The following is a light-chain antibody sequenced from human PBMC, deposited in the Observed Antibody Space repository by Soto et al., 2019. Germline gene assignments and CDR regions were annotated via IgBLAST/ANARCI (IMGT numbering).Light chain of an antibody. CDR3: SSFTGGSTSYV. V-gene: IGLV2-14*01. J-gene: IGLJ1*01. CDR2: DVS. Sequence: QTALTQPASVSGSPGQSIAISCTGTSGDVGAYDFVSWHQQHPGKAPKLMIYDVSRRPSGVSDRFSGSKSGNTASLIISGLQAEYDADYYCSSFTGGSTSYVFGTGYKDTLL. CDR1: SGDVGAYDF.